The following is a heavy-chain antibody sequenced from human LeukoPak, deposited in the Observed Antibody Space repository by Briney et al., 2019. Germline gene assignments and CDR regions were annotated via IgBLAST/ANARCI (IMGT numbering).Heavy chain of an antibody. V-gene: IGHV1-18*01. CDR1: GYTFTSYG. CDR2: ISAYNGNT. J-gene: IGHJ4*02. CDR3: ASRVYGSGSYYNEN. Sequence: ASVKVSCKASGYTFTSYGISWVRQAPGQGLEWMGWISAYNGNTNYAQKLQGRVTMTTDTSTSTAYMELRSLRSDDTAVYYCASRVYGSGSYYNENWGQGTLVTVSS. D-gene: IGHD3-10*01.